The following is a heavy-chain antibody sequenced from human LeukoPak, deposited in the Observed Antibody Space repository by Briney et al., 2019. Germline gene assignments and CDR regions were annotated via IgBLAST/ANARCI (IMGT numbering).Heavy chain of an antibody. V-gene: IGHV4-34*01. CDR3: ARGSPPHDDYGGNRELNYFDY. CDR1: GGSFSGYY. D-gene: IGHD4-23*01. Sequence: PSETLSLTCAVYGGSFSGYYWSWIRQPPGKGLEWIGEINHSGSTNYNPSLKSRVTISVDTSKNQFSLKLSSVTAADTAVYYRARGSPPHDDYGGNRELNYFDYWGQGTLVTVSS. J-gene: IGHJ4*02. CDR2: INHSGST.